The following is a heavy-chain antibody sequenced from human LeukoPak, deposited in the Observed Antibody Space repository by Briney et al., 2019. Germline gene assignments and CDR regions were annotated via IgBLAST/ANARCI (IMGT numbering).Heavy chain of an antibody. CDR1: GFIFRHYA. D-gene: IGHD3-16*01. CDR2: ISGSGDST. CDR3: AKALGDWPTTLDY. V-gene: IGHV3-23*01. J-gene: IGHJ4*02. Sequence: GGSLRLSCSASGFIFRHYAVNWVRQSPGKGLEWVSGISGSGDSTYYADSVKGRFTVSRDNSKDTLYLQMNSLTAADTAVYFCAKALGDWPTTLDYWGRGTLVTVSS.